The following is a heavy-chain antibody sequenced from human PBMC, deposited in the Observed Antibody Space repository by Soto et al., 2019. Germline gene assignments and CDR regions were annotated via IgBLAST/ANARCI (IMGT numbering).Heavy chain of an antibody. Sequence: GGSLRLSCAASGFTFSSYGMQWVRQAPGKGLEWVAVIWYDGSNKYYADSVKGRFTISRDNSKNTLYLQMNSLRAEDTAVYYCASSIAAAGTLFYYYGMDVWGQGTTVTVSS. V-gene: IGHV3-33*01. CDR1: GFTFSSYG. CDR3: ASSIAAAGTLFYYYGMDV. CDR2: IWYDGSNK. J-gene: IGHJ6*02. D-gene: IGHD6-13*01.